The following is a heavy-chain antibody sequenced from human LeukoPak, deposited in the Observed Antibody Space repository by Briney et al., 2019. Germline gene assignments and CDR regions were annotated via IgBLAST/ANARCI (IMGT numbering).Heavy chain of an antibody. CDR1: GYKFTNYG. V-gene: IGHV1-18*01. Sequence: ASVKVSCKASGYKFTNYGISWVRQAPGQGLEWMGWISPYNGNTIYAQKLQGRVTMTTDTSTSTAYMELRSLRSDDTAVCYCARGSPPRVYYDRSGYYSYYFDYWGQGTLVTVSS. CDR3: ARGSPPRVYYDRSGYYSYYFDY. D-gene: IGHD3-22*01. J-gene: IGHJ4*02. CDR2: ISPYNGNT.